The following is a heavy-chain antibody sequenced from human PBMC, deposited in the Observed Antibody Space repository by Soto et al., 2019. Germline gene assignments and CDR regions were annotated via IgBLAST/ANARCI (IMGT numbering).Heavy chain of an antibody. J-gene: IGHJ6*02. Sequence: VQLLESGGGLEQPGGSLRLSCAASGFTFSSYAMSWARQAPGKGLEWVSFISASGGTTYYVDSVKGRFTISREASKNPLYLQMNSLRDEDTAIYYCATFMLLFRAPGWGRPMDVRGQGTAVTVSS. CDR2: ISASGGTT. CDR3: ATFMLLFRAPGWGRPMDV. CDR1: GFTFSSYA. V-gene: IGHV3-23*01. D-gene: IGHD3-10*01.